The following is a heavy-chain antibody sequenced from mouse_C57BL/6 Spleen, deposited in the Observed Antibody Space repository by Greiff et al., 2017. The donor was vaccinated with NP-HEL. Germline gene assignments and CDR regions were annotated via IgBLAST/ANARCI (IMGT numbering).Heavy chain of an antibody. J-gene: IGHJ4*01. D-gene: IGHD4-1*01. Sequence: VKLMESGPGLVQPSQSLSITCTVSGFSLTSYGVHWVRQSPGKGLEWLGVIWSGGSTDYNAAFISRLSISKDNSKSQVFFKMNSLQADDTAIYYCARKGGTGLYAMDYWGQGTSVTVSS. CDR2: IWSGGST. CDR3: ARKGGTGLYAMDY. CDR1: GFSLTSYG. V-gene: IGHV2-2*01.